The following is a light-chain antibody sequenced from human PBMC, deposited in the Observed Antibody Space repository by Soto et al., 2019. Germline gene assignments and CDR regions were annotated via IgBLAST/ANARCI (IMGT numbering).Light chain of an antibody. J-gene: IGKJ2*01. V-gene: IGKV3-20*01. CDR3: QQYGSSPGYT. CDR1: QSVSSSY. CDR2: GAS. Sequence: EIVLTQSPGTLSLSPGERATLSCRASQSVSSSYLAWYQQKPGQAPRLLIYGASSRATGIPDRFSGSGSGTDLTLTISRLEPEDFAEYYCQQYGSSPGYTFGQGTKLEIK.